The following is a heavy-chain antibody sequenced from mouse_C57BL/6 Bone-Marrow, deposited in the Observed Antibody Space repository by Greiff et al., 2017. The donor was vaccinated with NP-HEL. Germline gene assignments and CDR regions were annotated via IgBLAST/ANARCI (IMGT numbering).Heavy chain of an antibody. V-gene: IGHV1-64*01. CDR3: ASPLYGNYWYFDV. Sequence: VQLQQSGAELVKPGASVKLSCKASGYTFTSYWMHWVKQRPGQGLEWIGMIHPNSGSTNYNEKFKSKATLTVDKSSSTAYMQLSSLTSEDSAVYYCASPLYGNYWYFDVWGTGTTVTVSS. D-gene: IGHD2-1*01. CDR1: GYTFTSYW. CDR2: IHPNSGST. J-gene: IGHJ1*03.